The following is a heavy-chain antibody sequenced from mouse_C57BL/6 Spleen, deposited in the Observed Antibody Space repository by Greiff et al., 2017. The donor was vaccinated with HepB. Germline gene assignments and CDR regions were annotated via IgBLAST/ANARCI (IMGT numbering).Heavy chain of an antibody. CDR3: ARHEGAMDY. J-gene: IGHJ4*01. V-gene: IGHV5-12*01. CDR2: ISNGGGST. CDR1: GFTFSDYY. Sequence: EVNVVESGGGLVQPGGSLKLSCAASGFTFSDYYMYWVRQTPEKRLEWVAYISNGGGSTYYPDTVKGRFTISRDNAKNTLYLQMSRLKSEDTAMYYCARHEGAMDYWGQGTSVTVSS.